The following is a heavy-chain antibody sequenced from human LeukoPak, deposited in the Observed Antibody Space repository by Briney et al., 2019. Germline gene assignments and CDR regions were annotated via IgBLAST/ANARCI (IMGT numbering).Heavy chain of an antibody. D-gene: IGHD1-26*01. V-gene: IGHV1-69*05. J-gene: IGHJ4*02. Sequence: GASVKVSCKASGGTFSSYAISWVRQAPRHGLEWMGGIIPIFGTAKYAQKFRGRVTINTDESTSTAYMELSSLRSEDTAVYYCARKSGSYFFFDYWGQGTLVTVPS. CDR3: ARKSGSYFFFDY. CDR1: GGTFSSYA. CDR2: IIPIFGTA.